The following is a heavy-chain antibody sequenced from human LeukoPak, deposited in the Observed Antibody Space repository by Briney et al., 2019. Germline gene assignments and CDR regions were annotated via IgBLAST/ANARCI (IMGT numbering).Heavy chain of an antibody. CDR2: INTDGTVT. CDR1: GLNLSKYW. J-gene: IGHJ4*02. Sequence: GGSVRLLCAASGLNLSKYWMLWVRQAPGKGLDRVSRINTDGTVTTYADSVKGRFTVSRDNADNTMFLQMNSVRDEDTAVYYCATKQWLAPPPDSWGQGTPVTVSS. D-gene: IGHD6-19*01. V-gene: IGHV3-74*01. CDR3: ATKQWLAPPPDS.